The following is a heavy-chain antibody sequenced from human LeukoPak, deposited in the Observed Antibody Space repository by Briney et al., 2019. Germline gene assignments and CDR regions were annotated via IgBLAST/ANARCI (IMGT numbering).Heavy chain of an antibody. V-gene: IGHV4-34*01. D-gene: IGHD5-24*01. CDR2: INHIGST. CDR3: ARGPRWLQTYFDY. CDR1: GGSFSGYY. Sequence: SETLSLTCAVYGGSFSGYYWSWIRQPPGKGLEWIGEINHIGSTNYNPSLKSRVTISVDTSKNQFSLKLSSVTAADTAVYYCARGPRWLQTYFDYWGQGTLDTVSS. J-gene: IGHJ4*02.